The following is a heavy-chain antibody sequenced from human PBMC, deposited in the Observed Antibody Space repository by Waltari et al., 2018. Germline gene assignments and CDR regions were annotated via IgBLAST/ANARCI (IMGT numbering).Heavy chain of an antibody. CDR3: ARHPGYGDYPLAY. CDR1: GYSFTSYW. J-gene: IGHJ4*02. D-gene: IGHD4-17*01. V-gene: IGHV5-51*01. Sequence: EVQLVQSGAEVKKPGESLKISCKGSGYSFTSYWIGWVRQMPGKGLEWMGIIYPGDFATRYRPSFQGQVTISAGQSISTAYLQWSSLKASDTAMYYCARHPGYGDYPLAYWGQGTLVTVSS. CDR2: IYPGDFAT.